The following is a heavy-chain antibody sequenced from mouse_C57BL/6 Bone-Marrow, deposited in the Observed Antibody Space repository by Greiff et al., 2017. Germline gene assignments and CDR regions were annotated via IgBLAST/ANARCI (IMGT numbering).Heavy chain of an antibody. D-gene: IGHD2-4*01. CDR3: ARRDYGWYFDV. J-gene: IGHJ1*03. CDR1: GYTFTSYW. CDR2: IYPGSGST. Sequence: QVQLQQPGAELVKPGASVKMSCKASGYTFTSYWITWVKQRPGQGLEWIGDIYPGSGSTNYNEKFKGKATLTVDKSSSTAYMQLSSLTSEDSAVYYCARRDYGWYFDVGGTGTTVTVSS. V-gene: IGHV1-55*01.